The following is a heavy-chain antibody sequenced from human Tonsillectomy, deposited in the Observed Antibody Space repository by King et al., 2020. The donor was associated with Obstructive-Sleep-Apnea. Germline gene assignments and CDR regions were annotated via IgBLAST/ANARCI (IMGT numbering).Heavy chain of an antibody. J-gene: IGHJ6*02. CDR1: GFTFDDYA. CDR3: AKDGVPAANYYYYGMDV. D-gene: IGHD2-2*01. V-gene: IGHV3-9*01. Sequence: VQLVESGGGLVQPGRSLRLSCAAAGFTFDDYAMHWVRQAPGKGLEWVSGISWNSGSIGYADSVKGRFTISRDNAKNSLYLQMNSLRLEDTALYYCAKDGVPAANYYYYGMDVWGQGTTVTVSS. CDR2: ISWNSGSI.